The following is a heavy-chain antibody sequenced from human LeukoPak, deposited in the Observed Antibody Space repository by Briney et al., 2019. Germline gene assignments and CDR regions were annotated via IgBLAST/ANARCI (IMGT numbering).Heavy chain of an antibody. CDR3: AKRVMGTNTVFDY. D-gene: IGHD1-26*01. CDR1: GFSVSNNY. Sequence: QAGGSLRLSCAASGFSVSNNYMNWVRQAPGKGLEWVSGISGSGGSTYYADSVKGRFTISRDNSKNTLYLQMNSLGAEDTAVYYCAKRVMGTNTVFDYWGQGTLVTVSS. CDR2: ISGSGGST. J-gene: IGHJ4*02. V-gene: IGHV3-23*01.